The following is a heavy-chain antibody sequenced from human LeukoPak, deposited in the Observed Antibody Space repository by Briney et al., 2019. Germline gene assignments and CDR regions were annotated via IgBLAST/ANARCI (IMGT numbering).Heavy chain of an antibody. CDR2: IYNSGTT. J-gene: IGHJ6*02. CDR3: ARKTYGHYDVDV. V-gene: IGHV4-39*01. D-gene: IGHD3-16*01. Sequence: PAETLSLTCTVSGGSISSNSYYWGWIRQPPGKGLEWIGSIYNSGTTYYNPSLKSRVTISVDTSKSQFSLKLSSVTTADTAVYYCARKTYGHYDVDVWGQGTRSPSP. CDR1: GGSISSNSYY.